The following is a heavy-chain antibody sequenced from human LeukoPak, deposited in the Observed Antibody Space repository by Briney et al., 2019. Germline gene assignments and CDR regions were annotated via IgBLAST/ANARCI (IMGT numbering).Heavy chain of an antibody. CDR3: ANRGYDYGGPFFDY. CDR1: GFTFSRYA. V-gene: IGHV3-23*01. CDR2: SGTGGST. Sequence: GGSLRLSCAGSGFTFSRYAMSWVRQAPGKGLEWVSTSGTGGSTYYVDSVKGRFTISRDNSKNTVYLQMNSLRAEDTALYYCANRGYDYGGPFFDYWGQGTLVTVSS. D-gene: IGHD4-23*01. J-gene: IGHJ4*02.